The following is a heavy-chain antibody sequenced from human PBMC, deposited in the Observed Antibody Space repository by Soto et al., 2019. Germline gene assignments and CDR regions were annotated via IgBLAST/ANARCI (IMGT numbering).Heavy chain of an antibody. CDR1: GGSISSSGYY. J-gene: IGHJ4*02. CDR3: ARGGIVVLVAASRGPFDY. Sequence: TLSLTCTVSGGSISSSGYYLGWIRQPPGKGLEWIGDINHSGATSYNPSLKSRVRLSVDKSKKQFSLQLSSVTAADTAVYYCARGGIVVLVAASRGPFDYWGQGTLVTVSS. CDR2: INHSGAT. D-gene: IGHD2-15*01. V-gene: IGHV4-61*05.